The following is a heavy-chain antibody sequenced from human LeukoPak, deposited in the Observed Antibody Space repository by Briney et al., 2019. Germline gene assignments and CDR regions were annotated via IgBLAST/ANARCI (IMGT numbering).Heavy chain of an antibody. Sequence: SETLSLTCAVYGGSFSGYYWSWIRQPAGKGLEWIGRIYSSGSTNYNPSLKSRVTISVDTSKNQFSLKLSSVTAADTAVYYCARDLLHRGYAFDIWGRGTMVTVSS. V-gene: IGHV4-4*07. J-gene: IGHJ3*02. D-gene: IGHD3-22*01. CDR2: IYSSGST. CDR1: GGSFSGYY. CDR3: ARDLLHRGYAFDI.